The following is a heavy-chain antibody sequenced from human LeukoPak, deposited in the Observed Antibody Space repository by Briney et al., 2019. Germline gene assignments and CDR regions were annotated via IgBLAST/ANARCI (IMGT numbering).Heavy chain of an antibody. CDR1: GYTLTDLS. CDR3: ATPSTYSSSWYFDY. D-gene: IGHD6-13*01. J-gene: IGHJ4*02. V-gene: IGHV1-24*01. Sequence: ASVKVSCKVSGYTLTDLSMHWLRQAPGKGLEWMGGFDPEDGETIYAQKFQGRVTMTEDTSTDTAYMELSSLRSEDTAVYYCATPSTYSSSWYFDYWGQGTLVTVSS. CDR2: FDPEDGET.